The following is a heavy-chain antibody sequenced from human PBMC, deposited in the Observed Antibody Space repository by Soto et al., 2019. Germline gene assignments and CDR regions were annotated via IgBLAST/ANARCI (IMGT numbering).Heavy chain of an antibody. D-gene: IGHD3-22*01. V-gene: IGHV4-59*01. CDR1: AGSITTSY. J-gene: IGHJ5*02. CDR2: ISYRGST. CDR3: ASSGIVGRGVNTWFDP. Sequence: KSSETLSLTCTVSAGSITTSYWSWIRQPLGKALEWIGYISYRGSTNYNPSLKSRLTISIDTSKSQISLKLTSMTTADTAVYYCASSGIVGRGVNTWFDPWGQGTLVTVSS.